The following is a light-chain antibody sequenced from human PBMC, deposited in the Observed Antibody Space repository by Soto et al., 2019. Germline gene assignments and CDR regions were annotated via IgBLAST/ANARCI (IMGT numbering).Light chain of an antibody. V-gene: IGLV1-44*01. J-gene: IGLJ1*01. CDR1: SSNIGSNT. CDR3: GTWDDRPNRDV. Sequence: QSVLTQAPSASGTPGQRVTIPCSGSSSNIGSNTVSWYQQLPGTAPKLLIYSDNQRPSGVPDRVSGSKSGTSASLAFSGLQSEDEADYYCGTWDDRPNRDVFGTGTKLTVL. CDR2: SDN.